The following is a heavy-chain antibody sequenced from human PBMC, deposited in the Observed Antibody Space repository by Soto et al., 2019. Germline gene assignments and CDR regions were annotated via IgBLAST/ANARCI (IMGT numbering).Heavy chain of an antibody. J-gene: IGHJ4*02. Sequence: SETLSLTCAVSGGSISSSNWWSWVRQPPGKGLEWIGSIYYSGSTYYNPSLKSRVTISVDTSKNQFSLKLSSVTAADTAVYYCARHLGRPVTTHIDYWGQGTLVTVSS. CDR2: IYYSGST. D-gene: IGHD4-17*01. CDR1: GGSISSSNW. CDR3: ARHLGRPVTTHIDY. V-gene: IGHV4-39*01.